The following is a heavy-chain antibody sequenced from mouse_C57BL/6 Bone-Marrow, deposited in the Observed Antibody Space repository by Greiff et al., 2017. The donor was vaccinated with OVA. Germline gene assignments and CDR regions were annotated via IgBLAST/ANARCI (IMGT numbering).Heavy chain of an antibody. Sequence: QVQLKESGAELARPGASVKLSCKASGYTFTSYGISWVKQRTGQGLEWIGEIYPRSGNTYYNEKFKGKATLTADKSSSTAYMELRSLTSEDSAVYFCARRGNGYYPAWFAYWGQGTLVTVSA. CDR2: IYPRSGNT. CDR3: ARRGNGYYPAWFAY. CDR1: GYTFTSYG. V-gene: IGHV1-81*01. J-gene: IGHJ3*01. D-gene: IGHD2-3*01.